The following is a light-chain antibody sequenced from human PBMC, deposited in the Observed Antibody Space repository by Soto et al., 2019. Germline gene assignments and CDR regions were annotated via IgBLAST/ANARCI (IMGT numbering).Light chain of an antibody. Sequence: IVMTQSPGTLSVSPGERATLSCRTSQSVRSNLAWYQRKPGQAPSLLIYGASIRAAGVPARFSGSGSGTEFTLTISGLQSEDSAVYFCHQYHNWPRTFGQGTKLEIK. CDR1: QSVRSN. J-gene: IGKJ2*01. V-gene: IGKV3-15*01. CDR2: GAS. CDR3: HQYHNWPRT.